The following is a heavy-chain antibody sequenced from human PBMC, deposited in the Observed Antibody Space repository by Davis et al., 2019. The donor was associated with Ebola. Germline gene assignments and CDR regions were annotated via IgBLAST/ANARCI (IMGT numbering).Heavy chain of an antibody. CDR3: ARDYSYDSSGYYDH. D-gene: IGHD3-22*01. J-gene: IGHJ5*02. V-gene: IGHV4-30-4*01. CDR1: GGSISRGDYY. Sequence: SETLSLTCTVSGGSISRGDYYWSWIRQPPGKGLEWIGYIYYSGSASYNPSLKSRVTISVDTSKNQFSLRLSSVTAADTAVYYCARDYSYDSSGYYDHWGQGTLVTVSS. CDR2: IYYSGSA.